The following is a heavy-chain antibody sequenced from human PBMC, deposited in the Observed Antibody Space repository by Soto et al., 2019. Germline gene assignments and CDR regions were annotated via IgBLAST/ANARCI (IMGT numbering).Heavy chain of an antibody. CDR3: ARVRGYRYDFGSGTTRHYDY. V-gene: IGHV1-18*01. D-gene: IGHD3-10*01. CDR2: ISAYNSNK. CDR1: GYTFTSYG. Sequence: QVQLVQSGDEVKKPGASVKVSCKASGYTFTSYGISWVRQAPGQGLEWMGWISAYNSNKNYAQKLQGRVTMTTDTSTSTAYMELRSLRSDDTAVYFCARVRGYRYDFGSGTTRHYDYWGQGTLVTVSS. J-gene: IGHJ4*02.